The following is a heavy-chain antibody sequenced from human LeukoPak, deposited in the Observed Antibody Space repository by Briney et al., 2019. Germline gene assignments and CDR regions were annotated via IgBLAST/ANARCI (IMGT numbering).Heavy chain of an antibody. CDR3: ARRFDS. CDR1: GFTFTADS. V-gene: IGHV3-48*01. CDR2: IGPGGDI. Sequence: PGGSLRLSCAASGFTFTADSMNWVRQAPGRGLEWISYIGPGGDIYYADSVTGRFTVSRDIAQNSLYLHMNGLRVEDTAVYYCARRFDSWGQGTLVTVSS. J-gene: IGHJ4*02.